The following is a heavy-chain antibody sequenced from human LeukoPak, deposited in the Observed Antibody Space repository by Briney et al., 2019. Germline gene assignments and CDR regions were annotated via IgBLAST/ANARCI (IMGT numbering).Heavy chain of an antibody. Sequence: GGSLRLSCAASGFTFSSYGMHWVRQAPGKGLEWVAVVSYDGSNKYYADSVKGRFTISRDNSKNTLYLQMNSLRAEDTAVYYCAKDQYGDYPLVYYYYGMDVWGQGTTVTVSS. V-gene: IGHV3-30*18. D-gene: IGHD4-17*01. CDR1: GFTFSSYG. J-gene: IGHJ6*02. CDR3: AKDQYGDYPLVYYYYGMDV. CDR2: VSYDGSNK.